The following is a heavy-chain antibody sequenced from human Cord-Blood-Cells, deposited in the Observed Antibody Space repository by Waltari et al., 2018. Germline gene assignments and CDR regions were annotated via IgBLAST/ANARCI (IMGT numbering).Heavy chain of an antibody. CDR1: GYTFTSYA. CDR3: ARSKTYYDFWSGFDY. CDR2: INAGNGNT. V-gene: IGHV1-3*01. J-gene: IGHJ4*02. Sequence: QVQLVQSGAEVKKPGASVKVSCKAPGYTFTSYAMHWVRQAPGQRLEWMGWINAGNGNTKYSQKFQGRVTITRDTSASTAYMELSSLRSEDTAVYYCARSKTYYDFWSGFDYWGQGTLVTVSS. D-gene: IGHD3-3*01.